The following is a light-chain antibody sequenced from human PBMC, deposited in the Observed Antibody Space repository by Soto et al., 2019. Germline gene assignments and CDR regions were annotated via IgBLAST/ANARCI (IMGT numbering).Light chain of an antibody. V-gene: IGKV1-39*01. CDR2: AAS. Sequence: DIQMTQSPSSLSASVGDRVTITCRASQTIIRYLNWYQQKVGRAPNLLIYAASSLQSGVPSRFSCSGSWTEFTPTISSLQPEDFATYYCQQSYSTLFSFGPGTKVEIK. CDR1: QTIIRY. CDR3: QQSYSTLFS. J-gene: IGKJ3*01.